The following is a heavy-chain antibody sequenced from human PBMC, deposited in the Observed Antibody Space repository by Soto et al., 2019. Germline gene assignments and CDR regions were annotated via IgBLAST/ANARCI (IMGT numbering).Heavy chain of an antibody. CDR3: ARERITGTTELDY. V-gene: IGHV4-31*03. CDR2: IYYSGST. D-gene: IGHD1-20*01. CDR1: GGSISSGGYY. Sequence: SETLSLTCTVSGGSISSGGYYWSWIRQHPGKGLEWIGYIYYSGSTYYNPSLKSRVTISVDTSKNQFSLKLSSVTAADTAVYYCARERITGTTELDYWGQGTLVTVSS. J-gene: IGHJ4*02.